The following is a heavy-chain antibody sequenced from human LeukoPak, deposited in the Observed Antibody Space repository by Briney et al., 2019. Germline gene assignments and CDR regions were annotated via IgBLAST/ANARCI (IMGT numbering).Heavy chain of an antibody. J-gene: IGHJ4*02. CDR1: GFTFNSSA. V-gene: IGHV1-58*02. Sequence: SVKVSCKASGFTFNSSAMQWVRQARGQRLEGIGWIVVGSGNTNYAQKFQERVTITRDMSTSTAYMELSSLRSEDTAVYYCAADPSYDSGGYSRFDYWGQGTLVTVSS. CDR3: AADPSYDSGGYSRFDY. D-gene: IGHD3-22*01. CDR2: IVVGSGNT.